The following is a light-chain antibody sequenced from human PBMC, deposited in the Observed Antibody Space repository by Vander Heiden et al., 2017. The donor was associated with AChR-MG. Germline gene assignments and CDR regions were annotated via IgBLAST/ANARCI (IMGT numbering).Light chain of an antibody. CDR3: SSYIITTDDVV. Sequence: VSIRFSGSKSDNTASLTISGLQAEDEADYYCSSYIITTDDVVFGGGTKLTVL. V-gene: IGLV2-14*01. J-gene: IGLJ2*01.